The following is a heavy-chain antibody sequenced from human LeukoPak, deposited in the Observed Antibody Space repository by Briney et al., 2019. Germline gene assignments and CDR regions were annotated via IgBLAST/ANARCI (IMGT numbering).Heavy chain of an antibody. V-gene: IGHV3-48*01. Sequence: PGGSLRLSRAASGFIFSKYNMNWVRQAPGKGLEWVSYISSSTTTIYYADSVKGRFTISRDNAKNSLYLQMNSLRAEDTAVYYCARGDNWNYGIDYWGQGTLVTVSS. CDR1: GFIFSKYN. CDR2: ISSSTTTI. D-gene: IGHD1-7*01. J-gene: IGHJ4*02. CDR3: ARGDNWNYGIDY.